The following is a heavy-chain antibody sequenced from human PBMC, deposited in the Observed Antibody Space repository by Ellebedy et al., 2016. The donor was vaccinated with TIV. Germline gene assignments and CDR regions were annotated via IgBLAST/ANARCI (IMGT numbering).Heavy chain of an antibody. V-gene: IGHV3-30*18. J-gene: IGHJ4*02. D-gene: IGHD4-17*01. CDR3: AKDPEGGTGYGDYAES. CDR2: LSFDGQIK. Sequence: GGSLRLXXVASGFPFKDLAMHWVRQAPGKGLEWLAVLSFDGQIKFYADSVKGRFTVSRDNGDNTLYLQMDSLRAEDTAVYFCAKDPEGGTGYGDYAESWGQGTLVVVS. CDR1: GFPFKDLA.